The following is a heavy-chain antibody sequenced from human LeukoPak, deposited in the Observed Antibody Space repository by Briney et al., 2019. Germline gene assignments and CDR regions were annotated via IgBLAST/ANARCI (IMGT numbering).Heavy chain of an antibody. CDR2: IYYSGTT. CDR1: GGSISNYY. Sequence: PSETLSLTCTVSGGSISNYYWGWIRQPPGKGLEWIGYIYYSGTTKYNPSLKSRVTISVDMSKNQFSLKLRSVTAADTAVYYCARERDSGSTFDNWGQGTLVTVSS. CDR3: ARERDSGSTFDN. V-gene: IGHV4-59*01. D-gene: IGHD1-26*01. J-gene: IGHJ4*02.